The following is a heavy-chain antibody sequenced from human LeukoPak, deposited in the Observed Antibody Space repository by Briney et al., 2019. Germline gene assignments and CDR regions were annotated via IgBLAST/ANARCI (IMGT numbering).Heavy chain of an antibody. CDR1: GFTFSSYA. CDR3: AKVGTMIKYYYYYMDV. J-gene: IGHJ6*03. CDR2: ISGSGGST. Sequence: GGSLRLSCAASGFTFSSYAMSWVRQAPGKGLEWVSAISGSGGSTYYADSVKGRFTISRDNSKNTLYLQMNSLRAEDTAVYYCAKVGTMIKYYYYYMDVWGKGTTVTVSS. D-gene: IGHD3-22*01. V-gene: IGHV3-23*01.